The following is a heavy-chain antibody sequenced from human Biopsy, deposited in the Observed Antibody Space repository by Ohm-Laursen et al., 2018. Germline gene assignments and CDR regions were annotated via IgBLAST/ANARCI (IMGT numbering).Heavy chain of an antibody. D-gene: IGHD2-2*01. CDR1: GGSFTGHY. V-gene: IGHV4-59*11. CDR2: ISDTGTT. J-gene: IGHJ6*02. Sequence: SDTLSLTCTVSGGSFTGHYWSWIRQPPGKGLEWIGYISDTGTTNYNPSLRGRVAMSVDTSKNQFSLQLTSVTAADTAMFFCARDVKRYCSGTSCYSGYFGMDVWGQGTTVTVS. CDR3: ARDVKRYCSGTSCYSGYFGMDV.